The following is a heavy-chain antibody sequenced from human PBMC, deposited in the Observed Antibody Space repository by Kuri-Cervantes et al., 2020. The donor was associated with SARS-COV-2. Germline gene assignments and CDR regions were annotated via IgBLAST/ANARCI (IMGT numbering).Heavy chain of an antibody. J-gene: IGHJ4*02. CDR2: IYYSGST. D-gene: IGHD2-21*02. CDR1: GGSISSSSYY. V-gene: IGHV4-39*01. CDR3: ARHFTYCGGDCYPQNFDY. Sequence: SETLSLTCTVSGGSISSSSYYWGWIRQPPGKGLEWIGSIYYSGSTYYNPSLKSRVTISVDTSKNQFSLKLSSVTAADTAVYYCARHFTYCGGDCYPQNFDYWGQGTLVTVSS.